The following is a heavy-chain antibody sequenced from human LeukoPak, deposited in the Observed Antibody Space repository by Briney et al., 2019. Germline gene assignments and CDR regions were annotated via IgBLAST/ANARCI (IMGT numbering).Heavy chain of an antibody. D-gene: IGHD5-12*01. CDR3: SRDGEHGYNDIDY. Sequence: PGRSLRLSCEASGFTFSTYSMRWVRQAPDKGLESVAVISQDGSTQYYAGSVQGRFTISRDNSQNTLYLQLNSLRPEDTAVYYCSRDGEHGYNDIDYWGQGTLVTVSS. CDR2: ISQDGSTQ. CDR1: GFTFSTYS. V-gene: IGHV3-30-3*01. J-gene: IGHJ4*02.